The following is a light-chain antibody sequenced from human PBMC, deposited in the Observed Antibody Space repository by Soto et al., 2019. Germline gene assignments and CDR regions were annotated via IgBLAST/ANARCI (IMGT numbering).Light chain of an antibody. V-gene: IGKV3D-15*01. CDR3: QQYNNWPPVYT. J-gene: IGKJ2*01. CDR2: DAS. Sequence: EIVLTQSPATLSVSPGERATLSCRASQSVSSKLAWYQQKPGQAPRLLIYDASTRATGVPARFSGSGSGTEFSLNISSLQSEDFAVYYCQQYNNWPPVYTFGQGTKLEI. CDR1: QSVSSK.